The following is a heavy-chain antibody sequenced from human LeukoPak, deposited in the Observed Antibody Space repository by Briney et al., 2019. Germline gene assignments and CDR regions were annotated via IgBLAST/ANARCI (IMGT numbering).Heavy chain of an antibody. CDR2: IYYSGST. Sequence: SETLSLTCTVSGGSISSYYWSWIRQPPGKGLEWIGYIYYSGSTNYNPSLKSRVTISVDTSKNQFSLKLSSVTAADTAVYYCARDGSGWRIFDYWGQGTLVTVSS. D-gene: IGHD6-19*01. CDR3: ARDGSGWRIFDY. J-gene: IGHJ4*02. V-gene: IGHV4-59*01. CDR1: GGSISSYY.